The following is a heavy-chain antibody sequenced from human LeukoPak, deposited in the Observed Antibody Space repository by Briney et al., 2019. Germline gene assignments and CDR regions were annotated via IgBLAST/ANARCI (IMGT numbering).Heavy chain of an antibody. CDR3: ARDGPLYDILTGWDFDY. Sequence: GGSLRLSCAASGFTFSHSAMSWVRQAPGKGLEWVSYISSSSSTIYYADSVKGRFTISRDNAKNSLYLQMNSLRAEDTAVYYCARDGPLYDILTGWDFDYWGQGTLVTVSS. J-gene: IGHJ4*02. V-gene: IGHV3-48*01. CDR1: GFTFSHSA. CDR2: ISSSSSTI. D-gene: IGHD3-9*01.